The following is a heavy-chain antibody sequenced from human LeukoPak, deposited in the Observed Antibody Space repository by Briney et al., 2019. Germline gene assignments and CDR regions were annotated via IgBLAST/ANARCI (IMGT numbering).Heavy chain of an antibody. J-gene: IGHJ6*03. CDR2: IQNSRSLQHTHTN. V-gene: IGHV4-34*11. CDR1: GYPIRSGYY. Sequence: SETLSLTCAVSGYPIRSGYYRCCLRQPPEKLLECIGIIQNSRSLQHTHTNNYNPSLKSRATHPVDTSQNPVSPTLNSVSASATGVYFCARGPGYGGGLSNYYYYYMDVWGKGTTVTVSS. D-gene: IGHD2/OR15-2a*01. CDR3: ARGPGYGGGLSNYYYYYMDV.